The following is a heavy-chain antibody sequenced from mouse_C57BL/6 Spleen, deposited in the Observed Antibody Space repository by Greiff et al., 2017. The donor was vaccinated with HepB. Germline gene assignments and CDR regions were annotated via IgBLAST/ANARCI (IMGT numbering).Heavy chain of an antibody. Sequence: VQLQQSGAELVRPGSSVKLSCKASGYTFTSYWMHWVKQRPIQGLEWIGNIDPSDSETHYNQKFKDKATLTVDKSSSTAYMQLSSLTSEDSAVYYCARGGITTVSHFDYWGQGTTLTVSS. CDR3: ARGGITTVSHFDY. CDR2: IDPSDSET. D-gene: IGHD1-1*01. CDR1: GYTFTSYW. V-gene: IGHV1-52*01. J-gene: IGHJ2*01.